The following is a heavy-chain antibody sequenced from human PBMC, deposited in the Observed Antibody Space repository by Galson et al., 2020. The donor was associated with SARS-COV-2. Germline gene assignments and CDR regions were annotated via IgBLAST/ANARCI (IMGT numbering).Heavy chain of an antibody. CDR2: ISSSGSTI. Sequence: TGGSLRLSCAASGFTFSDYYMSWIRQAPGKGLEWVSYISSSGSTIYYADSVKGRFTISRDNAKNSLYLQMNSLRAEDTAVYYCARDLAEDGKGQNYYYYGMDVWGQGTTVTVSS. CDR1: GFTFSDYY. J-gene: IGHJ6*02. V-gene: IGHV3-11*01. D-gene: IGHD2-15*01. CDR3: ARDLAEDGKGQNYYYYGMDV.